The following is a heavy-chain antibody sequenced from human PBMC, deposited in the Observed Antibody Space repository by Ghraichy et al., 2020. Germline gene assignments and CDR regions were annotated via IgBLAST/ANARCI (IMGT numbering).Heavy chain of an antibody. J-gene: IGHJ2*01. D-gene: IGHD5-18*01. V-gene: IGHV3-30*04. CDR3: ARDTAIDQPYQNWYFDL. CDR2: ISYDGSNK. Sequence: GGSLRLSCAASGFTFSSYAMHWVRQAPGKGLEWVAVISYDGSNKYYADSVKGRFTISRDNSKNTLYLQMNSLRAEDTAVYYCARDTAIDQPYQNWYFDLWGRGTLVTVSS. CDR1: GFTFSSYA.